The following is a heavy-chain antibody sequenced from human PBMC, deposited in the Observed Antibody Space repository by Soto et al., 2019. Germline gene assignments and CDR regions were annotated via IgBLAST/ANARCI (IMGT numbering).Heavy chain of an antibody. V-gene: IGHV4-4*02. Sequence: QMQLQESGPGLVKPSETLSLTCAVSSASIISEQRWSWVRQPPGKGLEWIGEIHHSGSTNNNPSLRSRVTRAEDKSKNHFSRNLNSVTAADTAVYSCARSFGWYAIDQWGQGTLVIVSS. CDR1: SASIISEQR. CDR3: ARSFGWYAIDQ. D-gene: IGHD6-19*01. J-gene: IGHJ4*02. CDR2: IHHSGST.